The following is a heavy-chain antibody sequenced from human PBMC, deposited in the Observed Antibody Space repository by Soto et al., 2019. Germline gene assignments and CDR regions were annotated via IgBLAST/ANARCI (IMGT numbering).Heavy chain of an antibody. CDR2: IYWDDDK. Sequence: QITLKESGPALVKPTQTLTLTCTFSGFSLSTSGVGVGWFRQPPGKALEWLALIYWDDDKRYSPSLKSKLTITTDTSKNPVVPTMTNMDPGDQAPFYCALRQRTLDFDYWGQGTPVTVPS. V-gene: IGHV2-5*02. J-gene: IGHJ4*02. D-gene: IGHD6-6*01. CDR1: GFSLSTSGVG. CDR3: ALRQRTLDFDY.